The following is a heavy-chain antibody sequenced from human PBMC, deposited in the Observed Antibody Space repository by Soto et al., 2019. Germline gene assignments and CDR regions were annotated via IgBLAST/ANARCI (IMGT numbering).Heavy chain of an antibody. V-gene: IGHV4-39*01. CDR2: IYYSGST. J-gene: IGHJ4*02. D-gene: IGHD3-10*01. Sequence: SETLSLTCTVSGGSITSSSYYWGWIRQPPGKGLEWIGNIYYSGSTYYNPSLKSRVTISVDTSKNQFSLKLNSMTAADTAVYYCARHNYGSGSTYFDYWGQGTLVTGS. CDR1: GGSITSSSYY. CDR3: ARHNYGSGSTYFDY.